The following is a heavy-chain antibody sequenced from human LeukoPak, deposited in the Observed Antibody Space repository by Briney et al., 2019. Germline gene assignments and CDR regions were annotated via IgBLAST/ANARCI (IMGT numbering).Heavy chain of an antibody. CDR2: ISGSSNYI. CDR1: GFTFSNSN. D-gene: IGHD1-7*01. V-gene: IGHV3-21*06. Sequence: KPGGSLRLSCAASGFTFSNSNMSWVRQAPGKGLEWVSFISGSSNYIYYADSVKGRFTISRDDAKNTVYLQMNALRAEDTAVYYCARSGNYRWDYWGQGTLVTVSS. CDR3: ARSGNYRWDY. J-gene: IGHJ4*02.